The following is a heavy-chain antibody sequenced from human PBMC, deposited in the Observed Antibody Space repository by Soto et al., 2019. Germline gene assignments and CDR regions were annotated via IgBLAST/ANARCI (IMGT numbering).Heavy chain of an antibody. CDR2: ISGSGGST. CDR3: AKDSIVVVISGTNDY. Sequence: GGSLRLSCAASGFTFSSYAMSWVRQAPGKGLEWVSAISGSGGSTYYADSVKGRFTISRDNSKNTLYLQMNSLRAEDTAVYYFAKDSIVVVISGTNDYWGQGTLVTVSS. V-gene: IGHV3-23*01. D-gene: IGHD3-22*01. J-gene: IGHJ4*02. CDR1: GFTFSSYA.